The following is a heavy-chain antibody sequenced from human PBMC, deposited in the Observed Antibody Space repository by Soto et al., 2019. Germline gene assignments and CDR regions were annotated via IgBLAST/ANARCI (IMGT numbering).Heavy chain of an antibody. CDR1: GGSISSGDYY. CDR3: ARQGYCGSTSCYA. J-gene: IGHJ3*01. D-gene: IGHD2-2*01. CDR2: IYYSGST. Sequence: SETLSLTCTVSGGSISSGDYYWSWIRQPPGKGLEWIGYIYYSGSTYYNPSLKSRVTISVDTSKNQFSLKLSSVTAADTAVYYCARQGYCGSTSCYAWGQGTMVTVSS. V-gene: IGHV4-30-4*01.